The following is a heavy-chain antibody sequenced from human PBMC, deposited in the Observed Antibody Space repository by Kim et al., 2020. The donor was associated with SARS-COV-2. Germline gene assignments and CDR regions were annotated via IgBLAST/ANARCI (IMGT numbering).Heavy chain of an antibody. CDR3: ARGLSVGLIVATIIY. Sequence: GGSLRLSCAASGFTFSSYAMHWVRQAPGKGLEWVAVISYDGSNKYYADSVKGRFTISRDNSKNTLYLQMNSLRAEDTAVYYCARGLSVGLIVATIIYWGQGTLVTVSS. D-gene: IGHD5-12*01. V-gene: IGHV3-30-3*01. J-gene: IGHJ4*02. CDR1: GFTFSSYA. CDR2: ISYDGSNK.